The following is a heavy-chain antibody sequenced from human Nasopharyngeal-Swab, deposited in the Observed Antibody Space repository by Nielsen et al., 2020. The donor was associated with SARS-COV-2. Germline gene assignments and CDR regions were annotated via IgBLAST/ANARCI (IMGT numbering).Heavy chain of an antibody. V-gene: IGHV4-39*01. J-gene: IGHJ5*02. CDR2: SYYSGST. CDR1: GGSISSSSYY. D-gene: IGHD3-22*01. CDR3: ARPYYDSSGYDAWFDP. Sequence: SETLSRTCTVSGGSISSSSYYWGWLRQPPGKGLEWIGISYYSGSTYYNPSLKSRVTISLDTSKNQLSLKLSSVTAADTAVYYCARPYYDSSGYDAWFDPWGQGTLVTVSS.